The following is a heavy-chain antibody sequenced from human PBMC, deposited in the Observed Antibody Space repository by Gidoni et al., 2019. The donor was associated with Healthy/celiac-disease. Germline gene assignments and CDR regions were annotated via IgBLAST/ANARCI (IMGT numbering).Heavy chain of an antibody. CDR2: ISSSSSYI. Sequence: EVQLVESGGGLVKPGGSLRLSCAASGFTFSSYSMNWVRQAPGKGLEWGSSISSSSSYIYYADSVKGRFTISRDNAKNSLYLQMNSLRAEDTAVYYCARDLNHYYDSSAQREDYWGQGTLVTVSS. CDR1: GFTFSSYS. J-gene: IGHJ4*02. V-gene: IGHV3-21*01. CDR3: ARDLNHYYDSSAQREDY. D-gene: IGHD3-22*01.